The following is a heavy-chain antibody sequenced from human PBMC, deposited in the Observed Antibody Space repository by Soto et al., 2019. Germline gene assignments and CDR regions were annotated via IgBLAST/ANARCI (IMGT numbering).Heavy chain of an antibody. D-gene: IGHD5-12*01. CDR3: ATYSVGEGGRGY. CDR2: HHSDST. J-gene: IGHJ4*02. CDR1: GGSMSGQH. Sequence: QVQLQESGPALVKPSETLSLTCTVSGGSMSGQHWSWIRLPPGKGLEWIGHHSDSTNYNPSLKSRVTISTDTSKNQFSLKMSSMTAADTAVYYCATYSVGEGGRGYWGQGTLVTVSS. V-gene: IGHV4-4*09.